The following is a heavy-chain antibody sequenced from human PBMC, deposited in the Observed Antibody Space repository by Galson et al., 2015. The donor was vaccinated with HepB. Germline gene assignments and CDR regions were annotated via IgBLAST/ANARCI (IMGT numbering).Heavy chain of an antibody. CDR2: IIPIFGTA. CDR3: ARREWANYDILTGHSPKDAFDI. Sequence: VKVSCKASGGTFSSYAISWVRQAPGQGLEWMGGIIPIFGTANYAQKFQGRVTITADESTSTAYMELSSLRSEDTAVYYCARREWANYDILTGHSPKDAFDIWGQGTMVTVSS. V-gene: IGHV1-69*13. D-gene: IGHD3-9*01. CDR1: GGTFSSYA. J-gene: IGHJ3*02.